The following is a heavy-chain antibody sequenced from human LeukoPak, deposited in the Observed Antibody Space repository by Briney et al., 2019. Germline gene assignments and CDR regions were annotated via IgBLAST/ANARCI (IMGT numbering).Heavy chain of an antibody. V-gene: IGHV3-15*01. CDR3: TTDNSGSGALDDAFDI. Sequence: GGSLRLSCAASGFTFSNAWMSWVRQAPGKGLEWVGRIKSKTDGGTTDYAAPVKGRFTISRDDSKNTLYLQMNSLKTEDTAVYYCTTDNSGSGALDDAFDIWGQGTMVTGSS. CDR1: GFTFSNAW. CDR2: IKSKTDGGTT. J-gene: IGHJ3*02. D-gene: IGHD3-10*01.